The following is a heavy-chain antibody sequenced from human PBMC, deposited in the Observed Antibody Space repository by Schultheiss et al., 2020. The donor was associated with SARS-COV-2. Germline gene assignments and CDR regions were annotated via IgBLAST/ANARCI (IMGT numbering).Heavy chain of an antibody. Sequence: GGSLRLSCAASGFTFSSYAMHWVRQAPGKGLEWVAVISYDGSNKYYADSVKGRFTISRDNSKNTLYLQMNSLRAEDTAVYYCARRAYCSTQNWGQGTLVTVSS. J-gene: IGHJ4*02. CDR1: GFTFSSYA. D-gene: IGHD2-2*01. CDR3: ARRAYCSTQN. V-gene: IGHV3-30*04. CDR2: ISYDGSNK.